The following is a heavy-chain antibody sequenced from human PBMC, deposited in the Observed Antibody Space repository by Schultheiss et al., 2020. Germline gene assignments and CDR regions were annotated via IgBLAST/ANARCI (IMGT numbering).Heavy chain of an antibody. CDR3: AREIPGSSSWTGGNYYYGIDV. D-gene: IGHD6-13*01. CDR1: GFTVSSNY. V-gene: IGHV3-53*01. Sequence: GGSLRLSCAASGFTVSSNYMSWVRQAPGKGLEWVSVIYSGGSTYYADSVKGRFTISRDNSKNTLYLQMNSLRAEDTAVYYCAREIPGSSSWTGGNYYYGIDVWGQGTTVTVSS. J-gene: IGHJ6*02. CDR2: IYSGGST.